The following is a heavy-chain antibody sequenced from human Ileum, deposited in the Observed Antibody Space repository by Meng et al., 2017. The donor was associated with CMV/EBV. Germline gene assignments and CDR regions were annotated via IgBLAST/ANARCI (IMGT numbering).Heavy chain of an antibody. CDR2: VFYSGST. Sequence: TVSGGSVNSGSSFWSWIRQHPGKEPEYISYVFYSGSTNYNPSLKRRVTISVSTSKNQFSLNLNSVTTADTAVYYCARGPQSHLVFDSWGQGILVTVSS. CDR3: ARGPQSHLVFDS. CDR1: GGSVNSGSSF. D-gene: IGHD2-8*02. J-gene: IGHJ4*02. V-gene: IGHV4-61*01.